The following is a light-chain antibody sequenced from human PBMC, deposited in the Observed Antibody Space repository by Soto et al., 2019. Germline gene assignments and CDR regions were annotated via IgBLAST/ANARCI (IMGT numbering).Light chain of an antibody. J-gene: IGKJ1*01. V-gene: IGKV3-15*01. CDR2: DAS. CDR1: QSVSNK. CDR3: QQYDQWPPT. Sequence: EIVMTQSPATLSVSPGERATLSCRASQSVSNKLAWYQQKPGQAPRLLVSDASTRATDVPARFSGSGSGTEFTLTISSLQSEDFGLYYCQQYDQWPPTFGQGTKVEVK.